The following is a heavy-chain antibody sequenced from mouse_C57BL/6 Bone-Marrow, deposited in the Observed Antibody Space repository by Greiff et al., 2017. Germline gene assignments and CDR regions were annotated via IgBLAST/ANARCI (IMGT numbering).Heavy chain of an antibody. V-gene: IGHV1-58*01. Sequence: EVQLQQPGAELVRPGSSVKMSCKTSGYTFTSYGINWVKQRPGQGLEWIGYISMENGNTEYNETFKGKATLTSDKSSSPAYMQLSILTSEDSAVYYCAILRRWYFYVWGTGTTVTVSS. CDR1: GYTFTSYG. J-gene: IGHJ1*03. CDR3: AILRRWYFYV. CDR2: ISMENGNT. D-gene: IGHD1-2*01.